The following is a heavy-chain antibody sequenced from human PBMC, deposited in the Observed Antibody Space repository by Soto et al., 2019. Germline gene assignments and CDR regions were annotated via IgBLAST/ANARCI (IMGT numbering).Heavy chain of an antibody. CDR3: ARASGYSSGWYDAFDI. CDR1: GFTFSSYA. D-gene: IGHD6-19*01. V-gene: IGHV3-30-3*01. CDR2: ISYDGSNK. Sequence: GGSLRLSCAASGFTFSSYAMHWVRQAPGKGLEWVAVISYDGSNKYYADSVKGRFTISRDNSKNTLYLQMNSLRAEDTAVYYCARASGYSSGWYDAFDIWGQGTMVTVSS. J-gene: IGHJ3*02.